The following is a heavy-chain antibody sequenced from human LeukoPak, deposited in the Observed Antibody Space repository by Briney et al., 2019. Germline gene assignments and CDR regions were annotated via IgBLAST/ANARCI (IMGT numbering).Heavy chain of an antibody. Sequence: GGSLRLSCAASGFTLRSYGMNWVRQAPGKGLECVSYISTSSYYIYYADSVKGRFTISRDDAKNSLYLQMHSLRTEDTAVYYCARDASGSSTGLIDSWGQGTLVTVSS. D-gene: IGHD1-26*01. J-gene: IGHJ4*02. CDR2: ISTSSYYI. CDR3: ARDASGSSTGLIDS. CDR1: GFTLRSYG. V-gene: IGHV3-21*01.